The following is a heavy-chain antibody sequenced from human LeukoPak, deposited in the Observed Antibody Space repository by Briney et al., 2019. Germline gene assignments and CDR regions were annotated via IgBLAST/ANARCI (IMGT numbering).Heavy chain of an antibody. CDR2: IIPIFGTA. J-gene: IGHJ5*02. CDR1: GGTSSSYA. V-gene: IGHV1-69*01. D-gene: IGHD5-24*01. Sequence: SVKVSRKASGGTSSSYAISWVRQAPGQGLEWMGGIIPIFGTANYAQKFQGRVTITADESTSTAYMELSSLRSEDTAVYYCARDMQRWLQSGTGFDPWGQGTLVTVSS. CDR3: ARDMQRWLQSGTGFDP.